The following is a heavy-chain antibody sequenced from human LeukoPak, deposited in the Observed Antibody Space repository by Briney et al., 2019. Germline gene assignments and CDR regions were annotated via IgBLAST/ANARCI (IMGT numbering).Heavy chain of an antibody. D-gene: IGHD1-26*01. CDR1: NDSINNSSYY. CDR3: ARDEWGNPGY. V-gene: IGHV4-39*07. Sequence: SETLSLTCTVSNDSINNSSYYWGWIRQSPVKGLEWIGSIYKTGATYYNPSLESRVTISVDTSKNQFSLRLSSVTAADTAVYYCARDEWGNPGYWGQGTLVTVSS. CDR2: IYKTGAT. J-gene: IGHJ4*02.